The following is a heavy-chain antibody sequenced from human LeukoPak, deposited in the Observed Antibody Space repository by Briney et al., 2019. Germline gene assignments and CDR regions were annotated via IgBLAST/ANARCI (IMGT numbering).Heavy chain of an antibody. J-gene: IGHJ4*02. D-gene: IGHD3-3*01. Sequence: GGSLRLSWAASGSTVSSNCMSWVRQAPGKGLEWVSVIYRGGITYYAYSVKGRFTISRDNSTNTLYLQMNSLRAEDTAVYYCARDARITIFGSYYFDYWGQGTLVTVSS. V-gene: IGHV3-66*02. CDR3: ARDARITIFGSYYFDY. CDR1: GSTVSSNC. CDR2: IYRGGIT.